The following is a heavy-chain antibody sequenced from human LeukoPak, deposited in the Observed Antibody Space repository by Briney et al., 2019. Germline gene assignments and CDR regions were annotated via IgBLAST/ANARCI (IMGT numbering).Heavy chain of an antibody. Sequence: ASVTVSFTCSGYSFTIYAIHWVRQAPGQRLGWMGWINAGNGDRKYSQKFQDRVTITRAPSATTAYMELNSLPSEDTAVYYRARVSDDSGWNFDYWGQGTLVTASS. CDR1: GYSFTIYA. CDR3: ARVSDDSGWNFDY. CDR2: INAGNGDR. V-gene: IGHV1-3*01. D-gene: IGHD6-19*01. J-gene: IGHJ4*02.